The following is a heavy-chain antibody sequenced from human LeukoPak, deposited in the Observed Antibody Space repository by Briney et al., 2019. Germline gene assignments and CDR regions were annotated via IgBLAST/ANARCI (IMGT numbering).Heavy chain of an antibody. D-gene: IGHD2-15*01. CDR3: ASSWDDAFDI. CDR1: GGTFSSYA. V-gene: IGHV1-69*05. J-gene: IGHJ3*02. Sequence: GSSVKVSCKASGGTFSSYAISWVRQAPGQGLEWMGGIIPIFGTANYAQKFQGRVTITTDESTSTAYMELSSLRSEDTAVYYCASSWDDAFDIWGQGTMVTVSS. CDR2: IIPIFGTA.